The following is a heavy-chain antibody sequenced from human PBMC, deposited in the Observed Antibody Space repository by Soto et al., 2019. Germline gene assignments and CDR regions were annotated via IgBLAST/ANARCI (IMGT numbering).Heavy chain of an antibody. CDR3: ARSLTEGYCTITGCYTRPLYGMDV. V-gene: IGHV1-2*02. CDR2: INPNSGGT. Sequence: SVKVSCKASGYTFSGYYIHWLRQAPGQGLEWMGWINPNSGGTNYAQKFQGRVTVTRDTPTSTAYMELSRLTSDDTAVYYCARSLTEGYCTITGCYTRPLYGMDVWGQGTTVTDSS. D-gene: IGHD2-2*02. J-gene: IGHJ6*02. CDR1: GYTFSGYY.